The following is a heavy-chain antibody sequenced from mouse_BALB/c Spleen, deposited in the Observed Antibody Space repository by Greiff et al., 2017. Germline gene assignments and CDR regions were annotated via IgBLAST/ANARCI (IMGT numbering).Heavy chain of an antibody. D-gene: IGHD1-1*02. V-gene: IGHV7-3*02. CDR2: IRNKANGYTT. CDR3: ARDIWDGGFAY. J-gene: IGHJ3*01. CDR1: GFTFTDYY. Sequence: EVMLVESGGGLVQPGGSLRLSCATSGFTFTDYYMSWVRQPPGKALEWLGFIRNKANGYTTEYSASVKGRFTISRDNSQSILYLQMNTLRAEDSATYYCARDIWDGGFAYWGQGTLVTVAA.